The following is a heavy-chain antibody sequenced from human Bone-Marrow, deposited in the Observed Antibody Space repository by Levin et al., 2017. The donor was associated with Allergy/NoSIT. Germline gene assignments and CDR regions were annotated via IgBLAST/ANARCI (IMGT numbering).Heavy chain of an antibody. V-gene: IGHV3-21*06. Sequence: PGGSLRLSCETSEFTLSSYSMYWVRQAPGKGLEWVSSISGGGSYIYYADSVKGRFTVFRDHAKNSVLLQMNSLRVDDTAVYYCARDLPVVGATWGGPDYWVQGTLVTVSS. CDR1: EFTLSSYS. D-gene: IGHD1-26*01. CDR2: ISGGGSYI. CDR3: ARDLPVVGATWGGPDY. J-gene: IGHJ4*02.